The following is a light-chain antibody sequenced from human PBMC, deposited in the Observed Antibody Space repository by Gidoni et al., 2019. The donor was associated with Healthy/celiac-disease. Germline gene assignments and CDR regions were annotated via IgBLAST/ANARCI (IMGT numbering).Light chain of an antibody. CDR2: QTS. CDR3: QAWDSSTGGYV. Sequence: SYELTQPPSVSVSPGQTASITCSGDKLGGKYACCYQQKPGQSPVLVIYQTSKRPSGIPERFSGSNSGTTATLTISGTQAMDEADYYCQAWDSSTGGYVFGTGTKVTVL. J-gene: IGLJ1*01. CDR1: KLGGKY. V-gene: IGLV3-1*01.